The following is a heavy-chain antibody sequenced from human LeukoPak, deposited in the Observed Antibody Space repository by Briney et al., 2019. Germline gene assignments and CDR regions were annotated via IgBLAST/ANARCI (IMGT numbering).Heavy chain of an antibody. J-gene: IGHJ4*02. V-gene: IGHV3-11*01. D-gene: IGHD3-3*01. CDR1: GFTFSDYY. CDR2: IGSSGSTI. CDR3: ARGPPYYDFWSGYPR. Sequence: GGSLRLSCAASGFTFSDYYMSWIRQAPGKGLEWVSYIGSSGSTIYYADSVKGRFTISRDNAKNSLYLQMNSLRAEDTAVYYCARGPPYYDFWSGYPRGGQGTLVTVSS.